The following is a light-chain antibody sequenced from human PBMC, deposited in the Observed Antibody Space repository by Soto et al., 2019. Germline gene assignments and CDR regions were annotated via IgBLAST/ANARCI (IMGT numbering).Light chain of an antibody. CDR3: HQDGRSPDS. J-gene: IGKJ1*01. CDR1: LSVTSNY. Sequence: IVLTQSPGTLSLSPGESATLSCRASLSVTSNYLAWYQQKPGQAPRLLIYGASNRATDIPDRFSGSGSGTDFTLTISRLEPEDFAMYFCHQDGRSPDSFGQGTKVEIK. V-gene: IGKV3-20*01. CDR2: GAS.